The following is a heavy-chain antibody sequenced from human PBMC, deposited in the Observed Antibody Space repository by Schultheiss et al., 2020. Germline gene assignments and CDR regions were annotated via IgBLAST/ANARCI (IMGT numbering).Heavy chain of an antibody. CDR1: GFTFSSYW. J-gene: IGHJ5*02. D-gene: IGHD2-15*01. Sequence: GGSLRLSCAASGFTFSSYWMSWVRQAPGKGLEWVANIKQDGSEKYYVDSVKGRFTISRDNAKNSLYLQMNSLRAEDTAVYYCARLVVVAATGWFDPWGQGTLVTVSS. V-gene: IGHV3-7*01. CDR3: ARLVVVAATGWFDP. CDR2: IKQDGSEK.